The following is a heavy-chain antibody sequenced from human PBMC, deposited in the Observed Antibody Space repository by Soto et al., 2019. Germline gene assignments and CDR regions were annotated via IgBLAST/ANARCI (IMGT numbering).Heavy chain of an antibody. D-gene: IGHD5-12*01. CDR1: GYTFTSYY. Sequence: ASVKVSCKASGYTFTSYYMHWVRQAPGQGLEWMGIINPSGGSTSYAQKFQGRVTMTRDTSTSTVYMELSSLRSEDTAVYYCARGNGYSGYDLTWFDPWGQGTLVTVSS. J-gene: IGHJ5*02. CDR3: ARGNGYSGYDLTWFDP. CDR2: INPSGGST. V-gene: IGHV1-46*03.